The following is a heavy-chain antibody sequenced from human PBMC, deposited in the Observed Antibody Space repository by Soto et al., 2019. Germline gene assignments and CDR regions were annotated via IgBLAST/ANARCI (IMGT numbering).Heavy chain of an antibody. CDR3: ANFRIAAAYYYYGMDV. Sequence: GGSLRLSCAASGFTFSSYGMHWVRQAPGKGLEWVAVISYDGSNKYYADSVKGRFTISRDNSKNTLYLQMNSLRAEDTAVYYCANFRIAAAYYYYGMDVWGQGTTVTVS. J-gene: IGHJ6*02. V-gene: IGHV3-30*18. CDR2: ISYDGSNK. CDR1: GFTFSSYG. D-gene: IGHD6-13*01.